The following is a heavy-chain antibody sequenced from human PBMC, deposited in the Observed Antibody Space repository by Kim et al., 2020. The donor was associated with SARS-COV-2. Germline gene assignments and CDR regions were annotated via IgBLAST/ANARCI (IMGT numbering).Heavy chain of an antibody. CDR1: GGSFSGYY. D-gene: IGHD2-2*01. V-gene: IGHV4-34*01. Sequence: SETLSLTCAVYGGSFSGYYWSWIRQPQGKGLEWIGEINHSGSTNYNPSLKSRVTISVDTSKNQFSLKLSSVTAADTAVYYCARDQKDIYCSSTSCYLFDYCGQGTLVTVSS. CDR3: ARDQKDIYCSSTSCYLFDY. CDR2: INHSGST. J-gene: IGHJ4*02.